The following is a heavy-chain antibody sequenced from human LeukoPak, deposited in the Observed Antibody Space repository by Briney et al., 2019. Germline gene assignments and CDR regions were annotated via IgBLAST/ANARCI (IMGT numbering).Heavy chain of an antibody. CDR2: IYYSGST. J-gene: IGHJ4*02. Sequence: SETLSLTCTVSGGSISSYYWSWIRQPPGKGLEWIGYIYYSGSTNYNPSLKSRVTISVDTSKNQFSLKLSSVTAADTAVYYCARVTYDFWSGYYTGPFDYWGQGTLVTVSS. CDR1: GGSISSYY. CDR3: ARVTYDFWSGYYTGPFDY. D-gene: IGHD3-3*01. V-gene: IGHV4-59*01.